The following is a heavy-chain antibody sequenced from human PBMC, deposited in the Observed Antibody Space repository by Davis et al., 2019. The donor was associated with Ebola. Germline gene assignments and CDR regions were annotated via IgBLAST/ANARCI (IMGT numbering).Heavy chain of an antibody. CDR1: GITISDYW. J-gene: IGHJ4*02. V-gene: IGHV3-7*03. CDR2: ISEDGSEK. D-gene: IGHD6-6*01. CDR3: ANIAAL. Sequence: GESLKISCAASGITISDYWMTWVRQVPGKAPEWVASISEDGSEKHYVHSVKGRFTVSSDNAKNSLYLQMNSLTAEDTALYYCANIAALWGQGTLVIVSS.